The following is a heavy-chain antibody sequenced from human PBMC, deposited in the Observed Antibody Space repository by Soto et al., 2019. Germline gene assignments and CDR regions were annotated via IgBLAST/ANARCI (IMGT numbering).Heavy chain of an antibody. CDR1: GYTFTSYY. CDR3: AGYCSSTSCYTGTDY. CDR2: INPSGGST. J-gene: IGHJ4*02. Sequence: ASVKVSCKASGYTFTSYYMHWVRQAPGQGLEWMGIINPSGGSTSYAQKFQGRVTMTRDTSTSTVYMELSSLRAEDTAVYYCAGYCSSTSCYTGTDYWGQGTLVTVSS. V-gene: IGHV1-46*01. D-gene: IGHD2-2*02.